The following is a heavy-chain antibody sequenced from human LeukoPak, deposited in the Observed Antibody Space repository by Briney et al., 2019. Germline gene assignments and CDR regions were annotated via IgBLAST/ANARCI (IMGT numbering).Heavy chain of an antibody. CDR3: ASYTTSRYCSSTSCYRAFDI. Sequence: SETLSLTCTVSGGSTSSYYWSWIRQPPGKGLEWIGYIYYGGSTNYNPSLKSRVTISVDTSKNQFSLKLSSVTAADTAVYYCASYTTSRYCSSTSCYRAFDIWGQGTMVTVSS. D-gene: IGHD2-2*01. V-gene: IGHV4-59*01. J-gene: IGHJ3*02. CDR1: GGSTSSYY. CDR2: IYYGGST.